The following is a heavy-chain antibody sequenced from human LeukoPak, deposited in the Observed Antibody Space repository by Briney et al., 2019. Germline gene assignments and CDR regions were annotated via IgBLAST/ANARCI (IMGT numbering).Heavy chain of an antibody. D-gene: IGHD3-10*01. CDR2: INHSGGST. Sequence: GASVKVSCKASGYTFTSYYMHWVRQAPGQGLEWMGIINHSGGSTSYAQKFQGRVTMTRDTSTSTVYMELSSLRSEDTAVYYWAREIFEGLWFGELTTYGMDVWGQGTTVTVSS. CDR3: AREIFEGLWFGELTTYGMDV. CDR1: GYTFTSYY. J-gene: IGHJ6*02. V-gene: IGHV1-46*01.